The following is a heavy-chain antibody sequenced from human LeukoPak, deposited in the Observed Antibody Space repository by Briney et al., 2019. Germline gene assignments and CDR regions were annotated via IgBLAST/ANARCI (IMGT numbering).Heavy chain of an antibody. CDR1: GGTFSSYA. V-gene: IGHV1-69*01. J-gene: IGHJ4*02. Sequence: ASVKVSCKASGGTFSSYAISWVRQAPGQGLEWMGGIITIFGTAKYAQKFQGRVTITADESTSTAYMELSSLRSEDTAVYYCAREGGDYYDSSGYYRGLLDYWGQGTLVAVSS. D-gene: IGHD3-22*01. CDR3: AREGGDYYDSSGYYRGLLDY. CDR2: IITIFGTA.